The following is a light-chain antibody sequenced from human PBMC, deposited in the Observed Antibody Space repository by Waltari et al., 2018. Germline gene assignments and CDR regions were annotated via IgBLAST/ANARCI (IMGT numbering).Light chain of an antibody. CDR2: AAS. CDR3: HQYYSSLSLT. J-gene: IGKJ4*01. Sequence: DIQMTQSPSSLSASVGARVTRTCRASQDIANSLAWYQQKPGKAPKFLLFAASRLENGVPSRFIGSGSGTDYTLPISNLQPEDFATYYCHQYYSSLSLTFGGGTKVEIK. V-gene: IGKV1-NL1*01. CDR1: QDIANS.